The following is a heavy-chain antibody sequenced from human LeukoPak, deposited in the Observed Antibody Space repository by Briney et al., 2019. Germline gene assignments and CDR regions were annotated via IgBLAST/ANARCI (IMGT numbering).Heavy chain of an antibody. Sequence: SETLSLTCTVSGGSIRSSYYYCSWIRQPPRKGLEWIGEIDHSGSTNYNPSLQSRVTISVDTSKNQFSLKVSSVSAADTAVYYCARENRPYGEHEAFDIWGHGTTVTVSP. J-gene: IGHJ3*02. CDR2: IDHSGST. V-gene: IGHV4-39*07. D-gene: IGHD3-10*01. CDR1: GGSIRSSYYY. CDR3: ARENRPYGEHEAFDI.